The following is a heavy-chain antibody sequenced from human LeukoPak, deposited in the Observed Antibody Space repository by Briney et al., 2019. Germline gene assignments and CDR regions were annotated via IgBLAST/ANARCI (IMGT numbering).Heavy chain of an antibody. CDR3: AGGRSSSWYGDAFDI. J-gene: IGHJ3*02. D-gene: IGHD6-13*01. Sequence: SETLCLTCTVSGGSISSGSYYWSWIRQPAGKGLEWIGRIYTSGSTNYNPSLKSRVTISVDTSKNQFSLKLSSVTAADTAVYYCAGGRSSSWYGDAFDIGGQGTMVTVSS. V-gene: IGHV4-61*02. CDR2: IYTSGST. CDR1: GGSISSGSYY.